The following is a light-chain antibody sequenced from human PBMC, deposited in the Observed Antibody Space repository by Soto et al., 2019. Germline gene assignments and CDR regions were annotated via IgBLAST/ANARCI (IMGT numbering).Light chain of an antibody. Sequence: SALTQPASVSGSPGQSITISCTGTSSDVGGYNYVSWYQQHPGKAPKLMIYEVSNRPSGVSNRFSGSKSGNTASLTVSGLQAADEADYFCKSYAGRNTYVFGSGTKVTVL. J-gene: IGLJ1*01. CDR3: KSYAGRNTYV. V-gene: IGLV2-14*01. CDR1: SSDVGGYNY. CDR2: EVS.